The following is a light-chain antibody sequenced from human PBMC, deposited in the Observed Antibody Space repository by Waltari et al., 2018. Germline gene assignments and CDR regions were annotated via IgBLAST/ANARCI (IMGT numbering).Light chain of an antibody. CDR3: QRYNSYPIT. CDR1: QRIGSW. Sequence: DIQMTQSPSTLSASVGDRVTITCRASQRIGSWVAWYQQKPGKATKLLIYEATSLESGVQSRFSASGSGTEFTLTISSLQPDDFATYYCQRYNSYPITFGPGTKVDI. CDR2: EAT. V-gene: IGKV1-5*03. J-gene: IGKJ3*01.